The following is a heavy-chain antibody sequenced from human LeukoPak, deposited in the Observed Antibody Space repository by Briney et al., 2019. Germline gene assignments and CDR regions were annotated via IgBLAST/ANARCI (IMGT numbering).Heavy chain of an antibody. V-gene: IGHV3-15*01. Sequence: GGSLRLSCVASGFTFSNAWMSWVRQAPGKGLEWVGRIKSKTDGGTTDYAAPVKGRFTISRDDSKNTLYRQMNSLKTEDTAVYYCITFSMIVVVITDWGQGTLVTVSS. CDR2: IKSKTDGGTT. CDR3: ITFSMIVVVITD. J-gene: IGHJ4*02. D-gene: IGHD3-22*01. CDR1: GFTFSNAW.